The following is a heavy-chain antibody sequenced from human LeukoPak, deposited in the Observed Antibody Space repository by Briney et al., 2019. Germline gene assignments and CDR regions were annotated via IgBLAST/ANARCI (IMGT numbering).Heavy chain of an antibody. CDR2: MNPKSGDT. V-gene: IGHV1-8*03. CDR3: ARGGTGSGSYYYYFDY. CDR1: GYSFTNYD. D-gene: IGHD3-10*01. Sequence: ASVKVSCKASGYSFTNYDINWVRQATGQGLEWMGWMNPKSGDTGYSQKFQGRVFITRDTSINTAYMELSSLGSDDTAVYYCARGGTGSGSYYYYFDYWGQGTLVTVSS. J-gene: IGHJ4*02.